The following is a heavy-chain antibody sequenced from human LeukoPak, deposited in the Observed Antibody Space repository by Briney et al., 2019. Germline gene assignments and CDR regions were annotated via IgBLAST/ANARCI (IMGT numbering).Heavy chain of an antibody. J-gene: IGHJ3*02. CDR2: ISYDGSNK. CDR3: ARGLHYYDTGGYYYPDAFDI. CDR1: GFTFSSYA. Sequence: PGRSLRLSCAASGFTFSSYAMHWVRQAPGKGLEWVAVISYDGSNKYYADSVKGRFTISRDNAKNSLSLQMNSLRAEDTAVYYCARGLHYYDTGGYYYPDAFDIWGQGTMVTVSS. D-gene: IGHD3-22*01. V-gene: IGHV3-30-3*01.